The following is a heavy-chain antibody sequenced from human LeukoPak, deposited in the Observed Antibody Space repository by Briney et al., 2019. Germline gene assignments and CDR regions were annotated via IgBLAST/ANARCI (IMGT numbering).Heavy chain of an antibody. V-gene: IGHV3-23*01. Sequence: GGSLRLSCAASGFTFSDHAMNWVRQAPGKGLEWVSALSDSGGSTYYADSVKGRFTISRDNSKNTLYLQMNSLRAEDTAVYYCAKVGTSYYRSGQYCWFDPWGQGTLVTVSS. CDR2: LSDSGGST. CDR3: AKVGTSYYRSGQYCWFDP. D-gene: IGHD3-10*01. J-gene: IGHJ5*02. CDR1: GFTFSDHA.